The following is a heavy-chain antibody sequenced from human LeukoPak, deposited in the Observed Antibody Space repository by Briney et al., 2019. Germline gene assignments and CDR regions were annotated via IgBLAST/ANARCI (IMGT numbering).Heavy chain of an antibody. Sequence: QPSETLSLTCSVSGAYISSGGYYWNWIRQHPGKGLEWIGYIYYSGSTSYNPSLRSRVAISVDKSENQFSLRLSSVTAADTAVYYCARGPYGSGSFPFDYWGQGTLVTVSS. D-gene: IGHD3-10*01. CDR1: GAYISSGGYY. CDR3: ARGPYGSGSFPFDY. J-gene: IGHJ4*02. V-gene: IGHV4-31*03. CDR2: IYYSGST.